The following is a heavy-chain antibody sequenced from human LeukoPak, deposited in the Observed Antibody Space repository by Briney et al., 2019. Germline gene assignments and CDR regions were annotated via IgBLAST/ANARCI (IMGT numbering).Heavy chain of an antibody. Sequence: GGSLRLSCATSGFTFSSYWMHWVRQAPGKGLEWVSSISGSSAETYYADSVKGRFTISRDNSKNTLYLQMNLQMNSLSAEDTAVYYCAKSLYSSGWYAFDYWGQGALVTVSA. CDR3: AKSLYSSGWYAFDY. CDR1: GFTFSSYW. D-gene: IGHD6-19*01. V-gene: IGHV3-23*01. J-gene: IGHJ4*02. CDR2: ISGSSAET.